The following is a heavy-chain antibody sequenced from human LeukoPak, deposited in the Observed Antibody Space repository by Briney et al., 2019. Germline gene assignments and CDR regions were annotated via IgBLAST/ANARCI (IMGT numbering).Heavy chain of an antibody. CDR2: MSGSGGST. CDR3: AKGGSTSCYTGVDY. V-gene: IGHV3-23*01. J-gene: IGHJ4*02. CDR1: GITLSNYG. D-gene: IGHD2-2*02. Sequence: PGGSLRLSCAVSGITLSNYGMSWVRKAPGKGLEWVAGMSGSGGSTYYADSVKGRFTISRDNSNNTLYLQMHSLRAEDTAVYYCAKGGSTSCYTGVDYWGQGTLVTVSS.